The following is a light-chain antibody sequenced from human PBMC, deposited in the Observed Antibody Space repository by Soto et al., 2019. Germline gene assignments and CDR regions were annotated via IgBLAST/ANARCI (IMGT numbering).Light chain of an antibody. CDR1: QSVSSNN. J-gene: IGKJ5*01. Sequence: EIVLTQSPGTLSLSPGERATLSCRASQSVSSNNLAWYQQKPGQAPRLLIFGASSRATGIPDRFSGSGSGTDFTLTISRLEPEDSAIYYCQQADTFPITFGQGTRLEI. V-gene: IGKV3-20*01. CDR2: GAS. CDR3: QQADTFPIT.